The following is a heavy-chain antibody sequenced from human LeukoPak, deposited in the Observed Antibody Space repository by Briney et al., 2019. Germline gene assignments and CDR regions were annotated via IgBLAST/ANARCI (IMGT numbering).Heavy chain of an antibody. V-gene: IGHV3-49*04. CDR1: GFTLVDNA. D-gene: IGHD3-22*01. Sequence: GGSLRLFCIGSGFTLVDNAMSWVRQAPGKGLEWVGFISSIVYGASTEYAASVKGRFTISRDDSKSIAYLQINSLKTEDTAVYYCARAGHYYSTGDYWGQGALVTVSS. CDR2: ISSIVYGAST. CDR3: ARAGHYYSTGDY. J-gene: IGHJ4*02.